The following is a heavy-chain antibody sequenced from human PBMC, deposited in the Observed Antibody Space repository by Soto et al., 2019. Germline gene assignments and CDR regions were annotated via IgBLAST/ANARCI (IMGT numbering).Heavy chain of an antibody. Sequence: SESLALACTFSGGSIRSYVWSWIRQPPGKGLEWIGYIYYSGSTNYNPSLKSRVTISVDTSKNQFSLKLSSVTAADTAVYYCASYSRGEQLVVSWGQGTLVTVSS. D-gene: IGHD6-6*01. CDR2: IYYSGST. J-gene: IGHJ5*02. CDR1: GGSIRSYV. V-gene: IGHV4-59*01. CDR3: ASYSRGEQLVVS.